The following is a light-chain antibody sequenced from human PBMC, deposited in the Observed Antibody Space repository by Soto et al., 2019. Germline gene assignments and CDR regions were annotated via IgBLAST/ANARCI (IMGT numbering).Light chain of an antibody. CDR1: QTISTN. CDR2: GAS. V-gene: IGKV3D-15*01. Sequence: EIEMTQSPTTLSVSPGERGTLSCRASQTISTNLAWYQQKPGQAPRLLIYGASTRATGLPARFSGNGSGTDFTLTISSLQSEDVAVYYCQQYHDWPLTFGQGTRVDIK. CDR3: QQYHDWPLT. J-gene: IGKJ1*01.